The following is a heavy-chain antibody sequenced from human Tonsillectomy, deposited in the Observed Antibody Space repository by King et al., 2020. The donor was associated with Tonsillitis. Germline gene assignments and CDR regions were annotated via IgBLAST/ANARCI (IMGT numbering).Heavy chain of an antibody. D-gene: IGHD3-9*01. J-gene: IGHJ6*02. CDR2: INHSGST. CDR3: ARGPRYYDILTGYPYYGMDV. Sequence: VQLQQWGAGLLKPSETLSLTCAVYGGSFSGYYWSWIRQPPGKGLEWIGEINHSGSTNYNPSLKSRVTISVDTSKNQFSLKLSSVTAADTAVYYCARGPRYYDILTGYPYYGMDVWGQGTTVTVSS. CDR1: GGSFSGYY. V-gene: IGHV4-34*01.